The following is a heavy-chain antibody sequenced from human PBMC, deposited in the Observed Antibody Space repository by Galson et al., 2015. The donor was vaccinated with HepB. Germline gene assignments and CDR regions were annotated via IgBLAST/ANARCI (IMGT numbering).Heavy chain of an antibody. CDR1: GFTFSDYY. Sequence: SLRLSCAASGFTFSDYYMSWIRQAPGKGLEWVSYISSSGGTRYYADSVKGRFTISRDNAKNSLFLQTNSLRAEDTAVYYCAGGWRGTPDRYFDYWGQGTLVTVSS. J-gene: IGHJ4*02. V-gene: IGHV3-11*01. CDR3: AGGWRGTPDRYFDY. D-gene: IGHD3-16*01. CDR2: ISSSGGTR.